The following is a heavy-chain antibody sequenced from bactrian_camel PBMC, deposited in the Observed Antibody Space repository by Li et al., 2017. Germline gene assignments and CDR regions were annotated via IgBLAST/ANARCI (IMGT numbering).Heavy chain of an antibody. D-gene: IGHD5*01. CDR2: IYTPVGKT. V-gene: IGHV3S1*01. J-gene: IGHJ4*01. CDR1: GFTYNPYF. Sequence: HVQLVESGGGSGQAGGSLRLSCAASGFTYNPYFMGWFRQSPGKGREGVAAIYTPVGKTYYADSVKERFTISQDKAKNTLYLQLNSLKTEDTAMYYCAKCTSGFFSCRRSWGEGPRGIKGTQVTVS.